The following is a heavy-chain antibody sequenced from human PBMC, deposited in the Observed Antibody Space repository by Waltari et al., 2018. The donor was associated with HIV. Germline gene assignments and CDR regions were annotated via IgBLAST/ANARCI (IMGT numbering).Heavy chain of an antibody. Sequence: QVQLVESGGGLVKPGGSLTLSCAASGFTFSEYYMSWIRQAPVKGLEGVLYSSSSGGTTYYAESVRGRFTISRDRAKQSLFLQMNSLRAEDTAVYYCVRDNHDFWSGHYFDSWGQGTLVTVSS. D-gene: IGHD3-3*01. CDR1: GFTFSEYY. CDR3: VRDNHDFWSGHYFDS. CDR2: SSSSGGTT. V-gene: IGHV3-11*01. J-gene: IGHJ4*02.